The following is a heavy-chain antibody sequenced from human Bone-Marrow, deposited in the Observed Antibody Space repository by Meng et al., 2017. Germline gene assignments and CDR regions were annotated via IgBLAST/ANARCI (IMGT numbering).Heavy chain of an antibody. Sequence: GSLKISCAASGFTFSSYSMNWVRQAPGKGLEWVSSISSSSSYIYYADSVKGRFTISRDNAKNSLYLQMNSLRAEDTAVYYCASLLITMIVVVSPYDAFDIWGQGTMVTVSS. J-gene: IGHJ3*02. V-gene: IGHV3-21*01. CDR3: ASLLITMIVVVSPYDAFDI. CDR1: GFTFSSYS. D-gene: IGHD3-22*01. CDR2: ISSSSSYI.